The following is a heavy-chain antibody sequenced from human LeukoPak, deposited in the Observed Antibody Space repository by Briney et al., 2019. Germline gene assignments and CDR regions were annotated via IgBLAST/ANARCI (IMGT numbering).Heavy chain of an antibody. J-gene: IGHJ4*02. CDR1: GFTFSSYS. Sequence: PGGSLRLSCAASGFTFSSYSMNWVRQAPGKGLEWVSSISSSSSYIYYADSVKGRFTISRDNAKNSLYLQMNSLRAEDTAVYYCARGGGIAVAGTTKYYFDYWGQGTLVTVSS. CDR2: ISSSSSYI. D-gene: IGHD6-19*01. V-gene: IGHV3-21*01. CDR3: ARGGGIAVAGTTKYYFDY.